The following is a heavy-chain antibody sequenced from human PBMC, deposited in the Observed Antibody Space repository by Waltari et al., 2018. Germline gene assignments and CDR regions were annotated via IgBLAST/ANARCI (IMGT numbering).Heavy chain of an antibody. Sequence: QVQLQESGPGLVKPSETLSLPCTVSGGSISSYSWSCIRQTPGKGLEWIGYIYYSGSTNYNPSLKSRVTISVDTSKNQFSLKLSSVTAADTAVYYCAGGIAARKLNYYGMDVWGQGTTVTVSS. CDR2: IYYSGST. CDR1: GGSISSYS. V-gene: IGHV4-59*01. D-gene: IGHD6-6*01. CDR3: AGGIAARKLNYYGMDV. J-gene: IGHJ6*02.